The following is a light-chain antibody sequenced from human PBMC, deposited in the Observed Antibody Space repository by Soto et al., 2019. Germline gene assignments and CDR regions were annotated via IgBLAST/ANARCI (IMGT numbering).Light chain of an antibody. Sequence: DIQMTQSPSSVSASIGDTVTITCRASQDINVYLNWYQQKPGEVPKLLIYAASTLHSGVPSRFTGSGSETDFTLTIRSLQPEDFATYYCQHGYVAPYSLGQGTKVDIK. V-gene: IGKV1-39*01. CDR1: QDINVY. CDR2: AAS. CDR3: QHGYVAPYS. J-gene: IGKJ2*03.